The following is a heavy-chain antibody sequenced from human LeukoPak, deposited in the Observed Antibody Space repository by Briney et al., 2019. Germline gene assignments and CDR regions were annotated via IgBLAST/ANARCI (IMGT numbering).Heavy chain of an antibody. D-gene: IGHD3-22*01. CDR2: INPTSGGT. CDR1: GYTFTGYY. CDR3: ARVWYYYDSSGILTLYFDY. Sequence: ASVKASCKTSGYTFTGYYMHWVRQAPGQGLEWMGWINPTSGGTNYAQKFQGRVTMTRDTSISTAYMELSRLRSDDTAVYYCARVWYYYDSSGILTLYFDYWGQGTLVTVSS. J-gene: IGHJ4*02. V-gene: IGHV1-2*02.